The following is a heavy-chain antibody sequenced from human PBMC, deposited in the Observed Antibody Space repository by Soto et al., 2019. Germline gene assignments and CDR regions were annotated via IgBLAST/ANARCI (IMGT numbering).Heavy chain of an antibody. CDR1: GFTFDDYA. D-gene: IGHD4-17*01. Sequence: EVQLVESGGGLVQPGRSLRLSCAASGFTFDDYAMHWVRQAPGKGLEWVSGISWNSGSIGYADSVKGRFTISRDNAKNSLYLQMNSLRAEDTGLYYCAKDKSAVTTGWFDPWGQGTLVTVSS. J-gene: IGHJ5*02. CDR3: AKDKSAVTTGWFDP. CDR2: ISWNSGSI. V-gene: IGHV3-9*01.